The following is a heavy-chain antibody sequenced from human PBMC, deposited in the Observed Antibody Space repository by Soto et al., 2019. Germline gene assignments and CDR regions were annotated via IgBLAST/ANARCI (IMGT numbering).Heavy chain of an antibody. CDR1: GFTFSSYA. CDR3: VKEFDDFWSGGYYYYGMDV. J-gene: IGHJ6*02. D-gene: IGHD3-3*01. CDR2: ISSNGGST. V-gene: IGHV3-64D*08. Sequence: GGSLRLSCSASGFTFSSYAMHWVRQAPGKGLEYVSAISSNGGSTYYADSVEGRFTISRDNSKNTLYLQMSSLRAEDTAVYYCVKEFDDFWSGGYYYYGMDVWGQGTTVTVSS.